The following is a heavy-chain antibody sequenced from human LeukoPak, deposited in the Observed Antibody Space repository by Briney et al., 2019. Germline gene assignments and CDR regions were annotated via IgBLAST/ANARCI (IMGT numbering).Heavy chain of an antibody. V-gene: IGHV4-59*11. CDR1: GGSISSHY. CDR3: ARARYSSSWSPAYYYMDV. CDR2: IYYSGST. D-gene: IGHD6-13*01. Sequence: SETLSLTCTVSGGSISSHYWSWIRQPPGKGLEWIGYIYYSGSTNYNPSLKSRVTISVDTSKNQFSLTLSSVTAADTAVYYCARARYSSSWSPAYYYMDVWGKGTTVTVSS. J-gene: IGHJ6*03.